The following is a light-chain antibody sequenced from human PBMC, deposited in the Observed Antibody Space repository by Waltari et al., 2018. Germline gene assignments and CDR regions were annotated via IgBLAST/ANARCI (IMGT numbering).Light chain of an antibody. CDR2: LKSDGSH. J-gene: IGLJ3*02. Sequence: QVVLTQSPSASASLGASVKLICTLSSGHSSYAITWPQKEPEKGPRYLMKLKSDGSHTKGDGIPDRFSGSSSGAERYLTISSLQPEDEADYYCQTWGSDIGVVFGGGTKLTVL. CDR3: QTWGSDIGVV. V-gene: IGLV4-69*01. CDR1: SGHSSYA.